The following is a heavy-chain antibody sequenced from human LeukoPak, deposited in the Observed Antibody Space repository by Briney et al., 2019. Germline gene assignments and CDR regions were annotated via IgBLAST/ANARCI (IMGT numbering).Heavy chain of an antibody. J-gene: IGHJ6*03. CDR1: GGSFSGYY. Sequence: SETLSLTCAVYGGSFSGYYWSWIRQPAGKGLEWIGRIYTSGSTNYNPSLKSRVTISVDTSKNQFSLKLSSVTAADTAVYYCARVSYLRGYYGSGSYYMDVWGKGTTVTISS. CDR2: IYTSGST. CDR3: ARVSYLRGYYGSGSYYMDV. V-gene: IGHV4-59*10. D-gene: IGHD3-10*01.